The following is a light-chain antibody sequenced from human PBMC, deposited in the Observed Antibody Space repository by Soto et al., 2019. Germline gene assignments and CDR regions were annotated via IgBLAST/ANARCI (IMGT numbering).Light chain of an antibody. J-gene: IGKJ1*01. Sequence: DIQMTQSPSTLSASVGDRVTITCRASQSISSWLAWYQQKPGKAPKLLIYDASSLGSGVPSRFSGSGSGTEFTLTISSLQPDDFATYYCQQYNSYWGTFGQGTRWIS. CDR1: QSISSW. V-gene: IGKV1-5*01. CDR3: QQYNSYWGT. CDR2: DAS.